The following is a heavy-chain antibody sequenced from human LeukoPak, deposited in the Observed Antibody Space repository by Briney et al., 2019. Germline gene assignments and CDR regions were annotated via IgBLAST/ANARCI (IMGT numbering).Heavy chain of an antibody. Sequence: ASVKVSCKASRYTFTSYYIHWVRQAPGQGLEWMGIINPSIGSTIYSQKFPGRVTMTRDTSTSTVYMELSSLKSEDTAVFYCAISGNYFRPFDYWGQGTLVSVSS. J-gene: IGHJ4*02. CDR3: AISGNYFRPFDY. CDR1: RYTFTSYY. CDR2: INPSIGST. D-gene: IGHD1-26*01. V-gene: IGHV1-46*01.